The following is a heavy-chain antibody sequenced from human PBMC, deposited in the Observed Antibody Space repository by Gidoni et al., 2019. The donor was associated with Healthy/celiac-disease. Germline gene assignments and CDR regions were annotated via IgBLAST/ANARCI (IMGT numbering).Heavy chain of an antibody. Sequence: QVQLQQWGAGLLKPSETLSLTCAVYGGSFSGYYWSWIRQPPGKGLEWIGEINHSGSTNYNPSLKSRVTISVDTSKNQFSLKLSSVTAADTAVYYCARGPQIVATIREVGGVYYFDYWGQGTLVTVSS. V-gene: IGHV4-34*01. J-gene: IGHJ4*02. D-gene: IGHD5-12*01. CDR2: INHSGST. CDR3: ARGPQIVATIREVGGVYYFDY. CDR1: GGSFSGYY.